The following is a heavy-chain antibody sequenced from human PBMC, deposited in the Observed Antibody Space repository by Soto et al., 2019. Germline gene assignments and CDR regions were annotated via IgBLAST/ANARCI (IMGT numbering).Heavy chain of an antibody. V-gene: IGHV5-51*01. Sequence: LGESLKISCKGSGYTFTNYWIGWVRQMPGKGLEWMGIIYPGDSDTKYNPSFQGQVTISADKSITTTYLQWSSLKASDTAIYYCSASIFYYGMDVWGQGTTVAVYS. CDR1: GYTFTNYW. CDR2: IYPGDSDT. J-gene: IGHJ6*02. CDR3: SASIFYYGMDV.